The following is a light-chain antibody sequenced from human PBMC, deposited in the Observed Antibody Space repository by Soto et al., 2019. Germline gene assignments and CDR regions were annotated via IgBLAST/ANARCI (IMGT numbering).Light chain of an antibody. J-gene: IGKJ2*01. CDR1: QGISNY. CDR2: AAS. V-gene: IGKV1-27*01. Sequence: DIQMTQSPTSLSAFIGDRVTITCRASQGISNYVAWYQKKPGKAPKLLMHAASTLHSGVTSRFSGSGSGTDFTLTISSLQPEDVATYYCQKYDNVPYTFGQGTKLEIK. CDR3: QKYDNVPYT.